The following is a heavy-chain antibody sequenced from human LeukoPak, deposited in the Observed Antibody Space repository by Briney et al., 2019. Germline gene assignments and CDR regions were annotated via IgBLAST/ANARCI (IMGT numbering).Heavy chain of an antibody. Sequence: SETLSLTCAVYGGSFSGYYWSWIRQPPGKGLEWIGEINHSGSTNYNPSLKSRVTISVDTSKNQFSLKLGSVTAADTAVYYCARRVVPAAYYFDYWGQGTLVTVSS. D-gene: IGHD2-2*01. CDR3: ARRVVPAAYYFDY. CDR1: GGSFSGYY. CDR2: INHSGST. J-gene: IGHJ4*02. V-gene: IGHV4-34*01.